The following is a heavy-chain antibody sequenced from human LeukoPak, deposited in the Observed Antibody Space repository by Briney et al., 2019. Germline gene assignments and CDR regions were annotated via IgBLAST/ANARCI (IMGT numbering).Heavy chain of an antibody. CDR3: AREITFGGVIATPNYDY. V-gene: IGHV3-7*01. CDR2: IKQDGSEK. CDR1: GFTFSSYW. J-gene: IGHJ4*02. D-gene: IGHD3-16*02. Sequence: GGSLRLSCAASGFTFSSYWMSWVRQAPGKGLEWVANIKQDGSEKYYVDSVKGRFTISRDNAKNSLYLQMNSLRAEDTAVYYCAREITFGGVIATPNYDYWGQGTLVTVSS.